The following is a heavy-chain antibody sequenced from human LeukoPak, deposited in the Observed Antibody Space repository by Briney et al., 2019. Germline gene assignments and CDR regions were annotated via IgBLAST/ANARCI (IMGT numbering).Heavy chain of an antibody. Sequence: SGGSLRLSCAASGFTFSSYSMNWVRQAPGKGLEWVSSISSSCSYIFYADSVKGRFPLSRDNAKNSLYLQKNTESAEDTAVYYWARGMDDSSGYYYVYIDDWGQGTLVTVSS. CDR3: ARGMDDSSGYYYVYIDD. CDR2: ISSSCSYI. D-gene: IGHD3-22*01. J-gene: IGHJ4*01. CDR1: GFTFSSYS. V-gene: IGHV3-21*01.